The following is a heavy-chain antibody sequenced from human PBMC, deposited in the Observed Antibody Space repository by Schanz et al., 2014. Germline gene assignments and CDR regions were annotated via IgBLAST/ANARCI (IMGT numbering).Heavy chain of an antibody. D-gene: IGHD3-22*01. CDR1: GYSFNLFG. CDR3: ARAGQDYSDSSGYATYYFGN. Sequence: QVQLVQSGAEVQKPGASVMLSCKTSGYSFNLFGVSWVRQAPGQGLEWMGWISAYNGNMNYAPKFQGRVTMTTDTSTSTAYMELSNLRSEDTAVYYCARAGQDYSDSSGYATYYFGNWGQGTLVTVSS. V-gene: IGHV1-18*04. CDR2: ISAYNGNM. J-gene: IGHJ4*02.